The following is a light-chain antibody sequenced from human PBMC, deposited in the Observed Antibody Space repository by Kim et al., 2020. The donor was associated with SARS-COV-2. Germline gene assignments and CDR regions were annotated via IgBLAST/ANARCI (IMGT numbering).Light chain of an antibody. Sequence: EVVLTQSPVTLSVSPGERGTLSCRASQSVNNNLAWYQQKPGQAPRLLIYSASTRATDIPGRFSGSGSGTEFTLTISSLQSEDFAVYYCQQYNNWPRTFGQGTKVDIK. V-gene: IGKV3-15*01. CDR1: QSVNNN. CDR2: SAS. J-gene: IGKJ1*01. CDR3: QQYNNWPRT.